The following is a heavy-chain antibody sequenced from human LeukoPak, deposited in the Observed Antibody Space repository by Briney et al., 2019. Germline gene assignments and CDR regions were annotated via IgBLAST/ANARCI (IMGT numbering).Heavy chain of an antibody. CDR2: IYYSGST. J-gene: IGHJ5*02. V-gene: IGHV4-59*01. CDR3: ARAHSSGWPHMFDP. Sequence: SETLSLTCTVSGGSISTYSWTWIRQPPEKGLEWIGNIYYSGSTNYNPSLKSRVTISIDTSKNQFSLKVSSVTAADTAVYYCARAHSSGWPHMFDPWGQGTPVTVPS. D-gene: IGHD6-19*01. CDR1: GGSISTYS.